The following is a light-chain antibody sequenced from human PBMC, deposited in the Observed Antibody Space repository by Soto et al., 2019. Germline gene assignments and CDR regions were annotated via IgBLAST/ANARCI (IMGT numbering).Light chain of an antibody. J-gene: IGKJ1*01. V-gene: IGKV1-5*03. CDR2: KAS. Sequence: DIQMTQSPSTLSGSVGDRVTITCLASQTISSWLAWYQRKPGKAPKLLIYKASTVKSGVPSRFSGSGSGTEFTLTISSLQPDDFATYYCQHYNSYSEAFGQGTKVDIK. CDR3: QHYNSYSEA. CDR1: QTISSW.